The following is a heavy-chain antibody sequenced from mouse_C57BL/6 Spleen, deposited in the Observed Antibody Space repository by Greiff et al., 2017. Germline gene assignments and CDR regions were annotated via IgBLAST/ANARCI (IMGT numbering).Heavy chain of an antibody. J-gene: IGHJ2*01. CDR1: GYTFTSYW. CDR2: IHPNSGST. D-gene: IGHD4-1*01. V-gene: IGHV1-64*01. Sequence: QVQLQQPGAELVKPGASVKLSCKASGYTFTSYWMHWVKQRPGQGLEWIGMIHPNSGSTNYNEKFKSKATLTVDKSSSTAYMQLSSLTSVDSAVYYCARGLGGTEDYFDYWGQGTTLTVSS. CDR3: ARGLGGTEDYFDY.